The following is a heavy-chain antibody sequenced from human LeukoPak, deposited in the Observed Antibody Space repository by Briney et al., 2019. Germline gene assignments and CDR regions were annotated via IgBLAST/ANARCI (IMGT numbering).Heavy chain of an antibody. CDR1: GFTFSNYY. CDR3: ARVGGSWYMDH. Sequence: GGSLRLSCEASGFTFSNYYMSWVRRAPGKGLEWVANIKEDGSERFYGDSVTGRFTISRDNAKNSVYLQMNSLRGEDTAEYYCARVGGSWYMDHWGQGTLVTVSS. J-gene: IGHJ4*02. D-gene: IGHD6-13*01. V-gene: IGHV3-7*03. CDR2: IKEDGSER.